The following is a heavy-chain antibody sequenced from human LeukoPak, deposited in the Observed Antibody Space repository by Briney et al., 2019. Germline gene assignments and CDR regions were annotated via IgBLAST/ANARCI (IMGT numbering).Heavy chain of an antibody. D-gene: IGHD1-14*01. J-gene: IGHJ4*02. Sequence: GGSLRLSCAASGFSFRNYWMTWVRQAPGKGLEWVANTNQDGSDKYCVGSVEGRFTISRDNGENSLHLQMNSLRAEDTAVYYCASGRSGPLYFHYWGQGTLVTVSS. V-gene: IGHV3-7*01. CDR2: TNQDGSDK. CDR3: ASGRSGPLYFHY. CDR1: GFSFRNYW.